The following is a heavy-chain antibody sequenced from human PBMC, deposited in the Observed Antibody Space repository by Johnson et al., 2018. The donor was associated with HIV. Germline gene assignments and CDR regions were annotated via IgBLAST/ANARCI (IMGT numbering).Heavy chain of an antibody. CDR3: ARERRSTNTWYVRDAFDI. CDR1: GFTFDDYA. V-gene: IGHV3-20*04. Sequence: EVQLVESGGGVVRPGGSLRLSCAASGFTFDDYAMNWVRQAPGKGLEWVSGFTWDGARTAYADSVKGRFTISRDNAKKSLYVQMNSLRAEDTALYYCARERRSTNTWYVRDAFDIWGQGTMVTVSS. CDR2: FTWDGART. J-gene: IGHJ3*02. D-gene: IGHD2-2*01.